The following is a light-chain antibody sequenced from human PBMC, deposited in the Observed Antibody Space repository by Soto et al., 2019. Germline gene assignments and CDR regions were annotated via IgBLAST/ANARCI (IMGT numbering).Light chain of an antibody. CDR2: VNSDGSH. Sequence: QSVLTQSPSASASLGASVKLTCTLSSGHTSSAIAWHQQRPEKGLRYLMRVNSDGSHRKGDGIPDRFSGSRSGAARYLTISGLQSEDEADYHCQSWACGIPWVFGGGTKLTVL. CDR1: SGHTSSA. CDR3: QSWACGIPWV. J-gene: IGLJ3*02. V-gene: IGLV4-69*01.